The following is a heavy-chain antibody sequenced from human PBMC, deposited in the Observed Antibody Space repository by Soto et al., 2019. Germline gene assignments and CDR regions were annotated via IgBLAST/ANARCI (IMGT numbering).Heavy chain of an antibody. CDR3: AGYDILTGYFLY. D-gene: IGHD3-9*01. Sequence: SETLSLTCTVSGGSISSSSYYWGWIRQPPGKGLEWIGSIYYSGSTYYNPSLKSRVTISVDTSKNQFSLKLSSVTAADTAVYYCAGYDILTGYFLYWGQGTLVTVSS. V-gene: IGHV4-39*01. CDR1: GGSISSSSYY. CDR2: IYYSGST. J-gene: IGHJ4*02.